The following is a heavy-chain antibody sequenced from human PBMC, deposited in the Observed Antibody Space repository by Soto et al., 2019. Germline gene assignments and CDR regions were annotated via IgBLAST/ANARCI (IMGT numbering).Heavy chain of an antibody. Sequence: QVQLQESGPGLVKPSETLSLTCTVSGGSITNYYCSWFRQPPGKGLEWIGYIQYSGYSAYNLSLNRRVTMSMDTSKTQFSLMLESVTATDTAVYYCARHGFGSLHGLVDVWGQGTTDIVSS. CDR1: GGSITNYY. V-gene: IGHV4-59*08. CDR2: IQYSGYS. CDR3: ARHGFGSLHGLVDV. D-gene: IGHD3-10*01. J-gene: IGHJ6*02.